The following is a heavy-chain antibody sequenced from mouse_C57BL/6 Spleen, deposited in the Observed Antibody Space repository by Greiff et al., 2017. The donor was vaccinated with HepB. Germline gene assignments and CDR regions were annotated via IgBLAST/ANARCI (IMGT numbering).Heavy chain of an antibody. CDR1: GFTFSSYG. J-gene: IGHJ1*03. Sequence: EVQGVESGGDLVKPGGSLKLSCAASGFTFSSYGMSWVRQTPDKRLEWVATISSGGSYTYYPDSVKGRFTISRDNAKNTLYLQMSSLKSEDTAMYYCARQGSSYLWYFDVWGTGTTVTVSS. CDR3: ARQGSSYLWYFDV. D-gene: IGHD1-1*01. V-gene: IGHV5-6*01. CDR2: ISSGGSYT.